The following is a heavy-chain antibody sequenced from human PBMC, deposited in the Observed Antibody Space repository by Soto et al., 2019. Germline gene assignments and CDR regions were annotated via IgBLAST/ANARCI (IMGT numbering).Heavy chain of an antibody. J-gene: IGHJ1*01. CDR1: GYTFTSYA. CDR2: INAGNGNT. D-gene: IGHD1-1*01. Sequence: AAVKVCCKACGYTFTSYAMHWVRQAPGQRLEWMGWINAGNGNTKYSQKFQGRVTITRDTSASTAYMELSSLRSEDTAVYYCAIGSKTNDQGLFAFCGQGSLVTVSA. CDR3: AIGSKTNDQGLFAF. V-gene: IGHV1-3*01.